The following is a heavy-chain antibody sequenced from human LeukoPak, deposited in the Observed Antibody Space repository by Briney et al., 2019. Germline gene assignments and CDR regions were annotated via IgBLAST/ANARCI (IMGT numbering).Heavy chain of an antibody. V-gene: IGHV3-11*05. CDR1: GFTFSDHY. CDR2: ISSSSGFT. Sequence: PGGSLRLSCAASGFTFSDHYMTWIRRAPGKGLEWVSYISSSSGFTKYADSVRGRFTISRDNAKNSLYLQMNTLRVDDTAVYYCARGSPPGDWGQGTLVTVSS. J-gene: IGHJ4*02. D-gene: IGHD3-16*01. CDR3: ARGSPPGD.